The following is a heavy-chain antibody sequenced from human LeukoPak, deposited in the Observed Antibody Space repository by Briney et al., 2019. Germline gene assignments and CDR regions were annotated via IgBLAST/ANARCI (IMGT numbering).Heavy chain of an antibody. D-gene: IGHD1-26*01. Sequence: GGSLRLSCAASGFTFDDYAMHWVRQAPGKGLEWVSGISWNSGSLGYADSVKGRFTISRDNSKNTLYLQMNSLRAEDTAVYYCARKVTGSPYVDYWGQGTLVTVSS. CDR2: ISWNSGSL. J-gene: IGHJ4*02. CDR3: ARKVTGSPYVDY. CDR1: GFTFDDYA. V-gene: IGHV3-9*01.